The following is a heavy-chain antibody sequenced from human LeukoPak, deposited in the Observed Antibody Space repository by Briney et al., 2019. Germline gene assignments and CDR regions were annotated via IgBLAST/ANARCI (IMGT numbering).Heavy chain of an antibody. J-gene: IGHJ4*02. D-gene: IGHD3-22*01. V-gene: IGHV4-39*01. CDR3: ARHDDYTYDSGGYFDY. Sequence: SETLSLTCTVSGGSISSSSYYWGWIRQPPGKRLEWIGSIFYSGSTYYNPSLKGRVTISVDTSNNQFSLKLSPVTAADTAVYYCARHDDYTYDSGGYFDYWGQGTLVTVSS. CDR1: GGSISSSSYY. CDR2: IFYSGST.